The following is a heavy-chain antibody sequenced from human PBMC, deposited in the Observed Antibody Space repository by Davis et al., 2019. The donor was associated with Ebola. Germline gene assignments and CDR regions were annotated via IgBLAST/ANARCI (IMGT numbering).Heavy chain of an antibody. CDR3: ASAPESAGNFDN. D-gene: IGHD2-15*01. CDR2: ISSGGNYI. J-gene: IGHJ4*02. V-gene: IGHV3-21*01. CDR1: GFSFGTYS. Sequence: GGSLRLSCAASGFSFGTYSMHWVRKPPGKGLEWVSSISSGGNYIFYADSVKGRFTISRDNDNKSLFLQMNSLRVEDTAVYYCASAPESAGNFDNWGQGTLVTVSS.